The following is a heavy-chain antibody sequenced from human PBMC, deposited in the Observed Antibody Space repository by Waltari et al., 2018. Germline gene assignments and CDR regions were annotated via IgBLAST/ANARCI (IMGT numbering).Heavy chain of an antibody. V-gene: IGHV3-7*01. J-gene: IGHJ4*02. D-gene: IGHD3-9*01. Sequence: EVQLVESGGGLIQPGGSLRLSCVASGFSFSNYGLGWFRQVPGRGLEWVANIKEDGSLKKDVDTVKGRFSISRDNAKNSVYLQMDSLRAEDTALYYCAREDKFDSSDYWGQGILVSVSP. CDR3: AREDKFDSSDY. CDR1: GFSFSNYG. CDR2: IKEDGSLK.